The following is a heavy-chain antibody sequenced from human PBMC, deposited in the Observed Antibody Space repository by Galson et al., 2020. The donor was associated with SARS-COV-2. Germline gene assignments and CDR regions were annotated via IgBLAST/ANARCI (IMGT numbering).Heavy chain of an antibody. V-gene: IGHV2-70*01. Sequence: SGPTLVKPTQTLTLTCTFSGFSLSTSGMCVSWIRQPRGKALEWLALIDWDDDKYYSTSLKTRLTISKDTSKNQVVLTMTNMDPVDTATYYCAREQWLVYGYCYYGMDVWGQGTTVTVSS. CDR1: GFSLSTSGMC. CDR2: IDWDDDK. J-gene: IGHJ6*02. D-gene: IGHD6-19*01. CDR3: AREQWLVYGYCYYGMDV.